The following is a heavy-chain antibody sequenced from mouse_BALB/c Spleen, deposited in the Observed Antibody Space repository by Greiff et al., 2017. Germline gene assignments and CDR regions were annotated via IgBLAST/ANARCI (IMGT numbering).Heavy chain of an antibody. D-gene: IGHD2-3*01. J-gene: IGHJ2*01. CDR2: INPSTGYT. CDR3: ARNDGYYMYYFDY. CDR1: GYTFTSYW. Sequence: VQLQESGAELAKPGASVKMSCKASGYTFTSYWMHWVKQRPGQGLEWIGYINPSTGYTEYNQKFKDKATLTADKSSSTAYMQLSSLTSEDSAVYYCARNDGYYMYYFDYWGQGTTLTVSS. V-gene: IGHV1-7*01.